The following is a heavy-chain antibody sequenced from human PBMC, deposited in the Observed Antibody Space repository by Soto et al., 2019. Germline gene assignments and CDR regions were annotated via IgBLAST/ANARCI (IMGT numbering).Heavy chain of an antibody. Sequence: QVQLQESGPRLVKPSETLSLTCTVSGGSISHFYWSWIRQSPGKGLEWLGYIYDSGSTSYNPSLKSRVTMSMDTSKSQFSLNLSSVTAADTAVYFCAASYSGILTGHFAFDIWGHGTMVTVSS. CDR3: AASYSGILTGHFAFDI. V-gene: IGHV4-59*01. D-gene: IGHD3-9*01. CDR2: IYDSGST. CDR1: GGSISHFY. J-gene: IGHJ3*02.